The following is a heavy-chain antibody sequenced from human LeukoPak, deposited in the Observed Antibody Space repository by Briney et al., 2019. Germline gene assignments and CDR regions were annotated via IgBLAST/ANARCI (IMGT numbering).Heavy chain of an antibody. CDR1: GGSICSGDYY. CDR3: ARVTRGCIDY. J-gene: IGHJ4*02. Sequence: SQTLSLTCTVSGGSICSGDYYWSWIRQPPGKGLEWIGYIYYSGSTYYNPSLKSRVTISVDTSRNQFSLKLSSVTAADTAVYYCARVTRGCIDYWGQGTLVTVSS. V-gene: IGHV4-30-4*08. CDR2: IYYSGST. D-gene: IGHD2-15*01.